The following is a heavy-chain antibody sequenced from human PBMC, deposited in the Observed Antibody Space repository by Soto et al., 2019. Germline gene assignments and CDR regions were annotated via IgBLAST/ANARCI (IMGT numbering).Heavy chain of an antibody. V-gene: IGHV3-NL1*01. Sequence: LRLSCAASGFTFSSYGMHWVRQAPGKGLECVSVIYAGGNTYYPDSVKGRFTISSDNSKNTLFLQMNNLRAEDTAVYYCARVTTFYDILTSSYALNYFDYWGQGTRVTVSS. CDR3: ARVTTFYDILTSSYALNYFDY. CDR2: IYAGGNT. D-gene: IGHD3-9*01. J-gene: IGHJ4*02. CDR1: GFTFSSYG.